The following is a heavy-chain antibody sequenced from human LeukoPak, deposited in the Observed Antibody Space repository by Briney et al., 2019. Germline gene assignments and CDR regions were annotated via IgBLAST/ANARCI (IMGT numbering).Heavy chain of an antibody. V-gene: IGHV4-30-2*01. CDR1: GGSISSGGYY. CDR2: IYHSGST. CDR3: AREKYYDFWSGDYAFDI. Sequence: PSETLSLTCTVSGGSISSGGYYWSWIRQPPGKGLEWIGYIYHSGSTYYNPSLKSRVTISVDRSKNQFSLKLSSVTAADTAVYYCAREKYYDFWSGDYAFDIWGQGTMVTVSS. D-gene: IGHD3-3*01. J-gene: IGHJ3*02.